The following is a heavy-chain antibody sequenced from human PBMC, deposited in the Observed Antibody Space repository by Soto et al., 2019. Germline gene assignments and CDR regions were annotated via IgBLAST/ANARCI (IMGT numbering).Heavy chain of an antibody. J-gene: IGHJ3*02. V-gene: IGHV4-59*01. CDR2: IYYSGST. CDR1: GGSISSYS. CDR3: ARGSARPAFYI. D-gene: IGHD6-6*01. Sequence: SETLSLTCTVSGGSISSYSWTWIRQPPGKGLEWIGYIYYSGSTNCNPSLKSRVTISVDTSKNQFSLKLSSVTDADTAVYYCARGSARPAFYIWGQGTMVTVSS.